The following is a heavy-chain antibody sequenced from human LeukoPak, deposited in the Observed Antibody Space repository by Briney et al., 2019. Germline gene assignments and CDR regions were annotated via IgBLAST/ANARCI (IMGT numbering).Heavy chain of an antibody. D-gene: IGHD3-22*01. Sequence: GGSLRLSCAASGFTVSSNYMSWVRQAPGKGLEWVSVIYSGGSTYYADSVKGRFTISRDNSKNTLYLQMNSLRAEDTAVYYCARVWYDSSGYHYFDYWGQGTLVTVSS. J-gene: IGHJ4*02. V-gene: IGHV3-53*01. CDR1: GFTVSSNY. CDR3: ARVWYDSSGYHYFDY. CDR2: IYSGGST.